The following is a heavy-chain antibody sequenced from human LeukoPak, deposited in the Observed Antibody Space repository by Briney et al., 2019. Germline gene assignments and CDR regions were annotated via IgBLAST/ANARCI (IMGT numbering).Heavy chain of an antibody. CDR3: ARERERFLNL. Sequence: GGSLRLSCAASGFSFSSYDMHWVRQAPGKGLEWVAVISYDGSNKYYADSVKGRFTISRDNSKNTLYLEMNSLRAEDTAVYYCARERERFLNLWGQGTLVTVSS. CDR1: GFSFSSYD. CDR2: ISYDGSNK. V-gene: IGHV3-30*03. J-gene: IGHJ5*02. D-gene: IGHD3-3*01.